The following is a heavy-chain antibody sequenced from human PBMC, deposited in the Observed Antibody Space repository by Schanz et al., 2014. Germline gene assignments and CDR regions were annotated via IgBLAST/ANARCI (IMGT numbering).Heavy chain of an antibody. CDR3: LAPDYDMDV. V-gene: IGHV3-23*01. CDR1: GFSFSDYY. Sequence: PGGSLRLSCAASGFSFSDYYMSWIRQAPGKGLEWVSAISGGGGTTYYTDSVKGRFTISRDNSKSTLYLQMNSLRAEDTAVYYCLAPDYDMDVWGQGTTVTVSS. J-gene: IGHJ6*02. CDR2: ISGGGGTT.